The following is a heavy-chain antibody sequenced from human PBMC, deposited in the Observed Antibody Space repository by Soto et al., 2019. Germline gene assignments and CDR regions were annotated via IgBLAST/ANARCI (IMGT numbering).Heavy chain of an antibody. D-gene: IGHD2-15*01. V-gene: IGHV1-2*04. Sequence: ASVKVSCKASGYTFTSYYIHWVRQAHGQGLEWMGIINPSGGGTSYPQNLQGWVTMTRDTSINTAYMEVSRLRYDDTALYYCARVSCCYLGALLMDVWGQGTTVTVSS. CDR3: ARVSCCYLGALLMDV. J-gene: IGHJ6*02. CDR1: GYTFTSYY. CDR2: INPSGGGT.